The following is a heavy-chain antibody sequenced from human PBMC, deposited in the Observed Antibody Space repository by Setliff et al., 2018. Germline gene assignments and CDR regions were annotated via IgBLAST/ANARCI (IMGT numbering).Heavy chain of an antibody. Sequence: GASVKVSCKASGYTFTSYDINWVRQATGQGLEWMGWMNPNSGNTGYAQKFQGRVTISVDTSKNQFSLKLSSVTAADTALYYCTVYNTGSSKDHYWGQGTPVTVSS. CDR2: MNPNSGNT. CDR3: TVYNTGSSKDHY. CDR1: GYTFTSYD. J-gene: IGHJ4*02. V-gene: IGHV1-8*01. D-gene: IGHD2-8*02.